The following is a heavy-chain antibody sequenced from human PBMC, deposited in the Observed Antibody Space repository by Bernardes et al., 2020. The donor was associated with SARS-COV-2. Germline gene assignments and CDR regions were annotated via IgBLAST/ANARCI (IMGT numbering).Heavy chain of an antibody. D-gene: IGHD3-3*01. V-gene: IGHV4-39*01. Sequence: SETRSLTCTVSGGSISSSSYYWGWIRQPPGKGLEWSGSIYDSGSTYYNPSLKSRVTISVDTSKNQFSLKLSSVTAADTAVYYCARIITIFGVVPTDFDYWGQGTLITVSS. CDR1: GGSISSSSYY. CDR2: IYDSGST. CDR3: ARIITIFGVVPTDFDY. J-gene: IGHJ4*02.